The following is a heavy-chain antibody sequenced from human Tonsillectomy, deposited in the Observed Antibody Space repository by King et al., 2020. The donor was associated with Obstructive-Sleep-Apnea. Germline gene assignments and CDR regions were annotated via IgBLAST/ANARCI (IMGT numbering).Heavy chain of an antibody. CDR2: HTSNIRTR. CDR3: ARLVDDDGDYVNWFFDL. Sequence: VQLVESGGGLVQPGGSLRLSCVASGFTFSTYSVNWVRQVPGKGLEWVAHHTSNIRTRFYADAVKGRFTISRDNGKNSLFLQMSSLRDEDTAVYYCARLVDDDGDYVNWFFDLWGRGTLVTVSS. V-gene: IGHV3-48*02. CDR1: GFTFSTYS. J-gene: IGHJ2*01. D-gene: IGHD4-17*01.